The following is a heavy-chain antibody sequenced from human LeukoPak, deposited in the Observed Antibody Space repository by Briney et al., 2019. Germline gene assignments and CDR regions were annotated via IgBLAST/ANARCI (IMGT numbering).Heavy chain of an antibody. CDR1: GFSVSTNY. CDR2: IFTNGNT. CDR3: ARLTPDRIGKFIDY. V-gene: IGHV3-66*04. J-gene: IGHJ4*02. Sequence: PGGSLRLSCAASGFSVSTNYMSWVRQAPGKGLEWVSVIFTNGNTKYADSVKGRFTISRDNSKNMLYLQMNSLRAEDTAVYYCARLTPDRIGKFIDYRGQGTLVTVSS. D-gene: IGHD2-15*01.